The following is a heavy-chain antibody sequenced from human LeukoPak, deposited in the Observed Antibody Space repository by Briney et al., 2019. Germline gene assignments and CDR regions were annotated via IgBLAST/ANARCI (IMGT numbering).Heavy chain of an antibody. V-gene: IGHV3-33*08. Sequence: GGSLTLSCAASGFTFSSYGMHWLRQAPGKGLEWLAVISYDGSNKYYADSVQGRVTITRNNSKNKLYLQINSQKTEDTAVYYCTTDQLLVRGLIYWGQGTLVTVSS. CDR3: TTDQLLVRGLIY. CDR2: ISYDGSNK. D-gene: IGHD3-10*01. J-gene: IGHJ4*02. CDR1: GFTFSSYG.